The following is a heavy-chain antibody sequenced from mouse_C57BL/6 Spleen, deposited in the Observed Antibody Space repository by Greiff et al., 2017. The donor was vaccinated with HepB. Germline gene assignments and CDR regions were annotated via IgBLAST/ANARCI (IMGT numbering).Heavy chain of an antibody. CDR3: ASSTTEDRYFEV. D-gene: IGHD1-1*01. CDR2: ISSGSSTI. V-gene: IGHV5-17*01. Sequence: EVKLMESGGGLVKPGGSLKLSCAASGFTFSDYGMHWVRQAPEKGLEWVAYISSGSSTIYYADTVKGQFTISRDNAKNTLFLQMTSLRSEDTTMYYCASSTTEDRYFEVWGTGTTVTVAS. J-gene: IGHJ1*03. CDR1: GFTFSDYG.